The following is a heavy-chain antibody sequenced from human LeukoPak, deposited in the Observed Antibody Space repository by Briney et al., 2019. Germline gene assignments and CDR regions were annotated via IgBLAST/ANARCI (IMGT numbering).Heavy chain of an antibody. CDR1: GGSISSGDYY. J-gene: IGHJ4*02. CDR3: ARTRIRYQLPTAFDY. CDR2: IYYSGST. V-gene: IGHV4-30-4*08. D-gene: IGHD2-2*01. Sequence: SETLSLTCTVSGGSISSGDYYWSWLRQPPGKGLEWIGYIYYSGSTYYIPSLKSRLTISVDMAQNQFSLKLSSVTAADTALYFCARTRIRYQLPTAFDYWGQGTLVTVSS.